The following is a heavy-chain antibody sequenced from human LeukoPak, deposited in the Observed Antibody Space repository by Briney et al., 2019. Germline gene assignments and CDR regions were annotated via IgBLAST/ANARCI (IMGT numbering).Heavy chain of an antibody. D-gene: IGHD2-15*01. CDR1: GGSISPYY. CDR2: IYYSGTT. Sequence: SETLSLTCSVSGGSISPYYWSWIRQPPGKGLEWIGYIYYSGTTNYNPSLKSRVTISVETSKTQFSLRLSSVTAADTAVYYCARHLGPGWHAMDVWGQGTTVTVSS. CDR3: ARHLGPGWHAMDV. V-gene: IGHV4-59*08. J-gene: IGHJ6*02.